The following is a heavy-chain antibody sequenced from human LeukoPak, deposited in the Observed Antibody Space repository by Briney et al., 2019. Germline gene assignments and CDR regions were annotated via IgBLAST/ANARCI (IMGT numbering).Heavy chain of an antibody. J-gene: IGHJ4*02. CDR3: ARKSNYADY. CDR1: GGTFSSYA. V-gene: IGHV1-8*02. D-gene: IGHD2-2*01. CDR2: MNPNSGNT. Sequence: ASVKVSCKASGGTFSSYAINWVRQATGQGLEWMGWMNPNSGNTGYAQKFQGRVTMTRNTSISTAYMELSSLRSEDTAVYYCARKSNYADYWGQGTLVTVSS.